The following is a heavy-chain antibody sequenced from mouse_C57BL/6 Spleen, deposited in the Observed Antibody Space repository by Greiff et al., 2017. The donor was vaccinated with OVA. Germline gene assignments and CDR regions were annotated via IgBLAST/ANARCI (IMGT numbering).Heavy chain of an antibody. CDR1: GFSLTSYG. D-gene: IGHD2-4*01. J-gene: IGHJ3*01. Sequence: VKLVESGPGLVQPSQSLSITCTVSGFSLTSYGVHWVRQSPGKGLEWLGVIWRGGSTDYNAAFMSRLSITKDNSKSQVFFKMNSLQADDTAIYYCAKIYYDYDPFACWGQGTLVTVSA. CDR3: AKIYYDYDPFAC. V-gene: IGHV2-5*01. CDR2: IWRGGST.